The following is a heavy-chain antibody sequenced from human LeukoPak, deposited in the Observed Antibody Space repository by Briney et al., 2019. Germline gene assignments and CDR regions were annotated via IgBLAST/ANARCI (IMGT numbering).Heavy chain of an antibody. CDR1: GFTFSSYT. V-gene: IGHV3-23*01. D-gene: IGHD2-15*01. J-gene: IGHJ4*02. Sequence: GGSLRLSCAASGFTFSSYTMSWFRQAPGKGRKWAPAISGSGGSTYYADSVKGRFTISRDNSKNTLYLHMNSLRAEDTAVYYCAKSRRVVVAASQFDYWGQGTLVTVSS. CDR2: ISGSGGST. CDR3: AKSRRVVVAASQFDY.